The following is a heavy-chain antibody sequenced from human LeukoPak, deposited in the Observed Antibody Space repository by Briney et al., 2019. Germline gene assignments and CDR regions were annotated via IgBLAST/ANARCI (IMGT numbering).Heavy chain of an antibody. D-gene: IGHD5-18*01. CDR3: ARFAGYSYKFDP. CDR2: IYHSEST. CDR1: GGSISSGGYS. V-gene: IGHV4-30-2*01. J-gene: IGHJ5*02. Sequence: SETLSLTCAVSGGSISSGGYSWNWIRQPPGKGLEWIGYIYHSESTYYNPSLKSRVTISVDWSKSQFSLKLSSVTAADTAVYYCARFAGYSYKFDPWGQGTLVTVSS.